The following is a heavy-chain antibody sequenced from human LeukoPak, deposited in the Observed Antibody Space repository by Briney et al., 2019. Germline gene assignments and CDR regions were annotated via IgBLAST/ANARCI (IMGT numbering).Heavy chain of an antibody. CDR3: ATNYGSGSGY. Sequence: GGSLRLSCAASRFTFSTYTMNWVRQAPGKGLEWVSSIRYSSSNTYYADSVKGRFTISRDNAKNSLYLQMNSLRAEDTAVYYCATNYGSGSGYWGQGTLVTVSS. CDR2: IRYSSSNT. D-gene: IGHD3-10*01. J-gene: IGHJ4*02. CDR1: RFTFSTYT. V-gene: IGHV3-21*01.